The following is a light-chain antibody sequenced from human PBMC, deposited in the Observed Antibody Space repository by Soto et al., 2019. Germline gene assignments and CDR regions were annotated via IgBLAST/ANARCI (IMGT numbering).Light chain of an antibody. CDR3: ETWDTRLSLVV. J-gene: IGLJ3*02. V-gene: IGLV1-51*01. CDR2: DNE. CDR1: RSNIGYNY. Sequence: QSVLTQPPSVSAAPGQKVTISCSGSRSNIGYNYVSWYQQLPGTAPRLLIYDNEKRSSGIPDRFSGSKSGASVTLAITDLQTGDEADYFCETWDTRLSLVVFGGGTKLTVL.